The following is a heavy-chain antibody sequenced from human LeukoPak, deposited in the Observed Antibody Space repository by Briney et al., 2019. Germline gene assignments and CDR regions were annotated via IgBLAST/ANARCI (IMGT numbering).Heavy chain of an antibody. V-gene: IGHV1-18*01. D-gene: IGHD1-26*01. Sequence: GASVKVSCKASGYTFTSYGISWVRQAPGQGLEWMGWIGAYNGNTNYAQKLQGRVTMTTDTSTSTAYMELRSLRSDDTAVYYCARAVRSGSYSYYYYYMDVWGKGTTVTVSS. CDR2: IGAYNGNT. J-gene: IGHJ6*03. CDR3: ARAVRSGSYSYYYYYMDV. CDR1: GYTFTSYG.